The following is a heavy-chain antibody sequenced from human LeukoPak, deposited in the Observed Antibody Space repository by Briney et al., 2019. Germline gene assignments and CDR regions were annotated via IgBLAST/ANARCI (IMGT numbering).Heavy chain of an antibody. CDR3: ARIQLYHGDFDS. D-gene: IGHD1-1*01. V-gene: IGHV3-7*01. J-gene: IGHJ4*02. Sequence: GGSLRLSCTASRFTFSNYWLTWVRQAPGKGLEWVGSIREDGSAKYYVDSVRGRFSIFRDDARNSLFLQMNSLRVEDTAVYFCARIQLYHGDFDSWGQGTLVTVSS. CDR2: IREDGSAK. CDR1: RFTFSNYW.